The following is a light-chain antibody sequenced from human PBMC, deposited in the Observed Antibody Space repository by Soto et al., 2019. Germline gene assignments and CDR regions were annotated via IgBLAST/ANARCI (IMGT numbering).Light chain of an antibody. CDR1: QGISSY. CDR3: QQLNSYPIT. V-gene: IGKV1-9*01. J-gene: IGKJ5*01. Sequence: DVQMTQSPSTLSASVGDRVXXXXXASQGISSYLAWYQQKPGKAPKLLIYAASTFQIGVXSRFSGSGSGTEFTLTISSLQPEDFATYYCQQLNSYPITFGQGTRLEIK. CDR2: AAS.